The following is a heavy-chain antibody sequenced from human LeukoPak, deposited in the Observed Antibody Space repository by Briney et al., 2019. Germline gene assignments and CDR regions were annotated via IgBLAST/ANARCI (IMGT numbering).Heavy chain of an antibody. Sequence: GGSLRLSCAASGFTFSSYGMHWVRQAPGKGLEWVAFIRYDGSNKYYADSVKGRFTISRDNSKNTLYLQMNSLRAEDTAVYYCAKEDGSGSYPYDYWGQGTLVTVSS. J-gene: IGHJ4*02. CDR3: AKEDGSGSYPYDY. CDR2: IRYDGSNK. V-gene: IGHV3-30*02. D-gene: IGHD3-10*01. CDR1: GFTFSSYG.